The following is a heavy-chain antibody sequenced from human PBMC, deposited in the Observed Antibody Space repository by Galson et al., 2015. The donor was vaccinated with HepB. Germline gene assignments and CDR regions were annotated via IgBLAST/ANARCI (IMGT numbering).Heavy chain of an antibody. D-gene: IGHD6-6*01. CDR2: ISNSGDNT. CDR1: GITLNIDG. J-gene: IGHJ6*02. CDR3: ATVLAARSRTRSLYYYGMEV. V-gene: IGHV3-23*01. Sequence: SLRLSCAASGITLNIDGMSWVRQAPGKGLEWVSIISNSGDNTYYAESVQGRFTVSRDNLKSTVFLQMNSLRAGDTAVYYCATVLAARSRTRSLYYYGMEVWGRGTAVTVAS.